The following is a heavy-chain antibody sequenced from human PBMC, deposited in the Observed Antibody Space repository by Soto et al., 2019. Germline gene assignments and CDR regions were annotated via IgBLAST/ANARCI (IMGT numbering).Heavy chain of an antibody. CDR3: VRAGGGGQIDS. CDR1: GFSFSDHY. V-gene: IGHV3-11*05. D-gene: IGHD2-21*01. Sequence: GGSLRIACAASGFSFSDHYMSWIRQAPVKGLEWLSYISPRSNYREYADSVKRRHTISRDNAKKSLFLQMNSLRAEDTGVYYCVRAGGGGQIDSSGQATLATVTS. CDR2: ISPRSNYR. J-gene: IGHJ4*02.